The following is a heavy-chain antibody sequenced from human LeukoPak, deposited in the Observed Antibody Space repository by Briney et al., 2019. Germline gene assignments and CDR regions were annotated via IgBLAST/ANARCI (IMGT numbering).Heavy chain of an antibody. D-gene: IGHD6-13*01. CDR1: GYTFTSYG. J-gene: IGHJ4*02. Sequence: ASVKVSCKASGYTFTSYGISWVRQAPGQGLEWMGWISAYNGNTNYAQKLQGRVTMTTDTSTSTAYMELRSLRSGDTAVYYCARDQAAGTGFFGFDYWGQGTLVTVSS. CDR2: ISAYNGNT. CDR3: ARDQAAGTGFFGFDY. V-gene: IGHV1-18*01.